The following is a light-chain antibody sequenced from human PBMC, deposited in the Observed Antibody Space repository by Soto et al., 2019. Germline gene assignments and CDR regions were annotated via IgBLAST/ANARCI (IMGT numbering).Light chain of an antibody. J-gene: IGLJ3*02. Sequence: QTVVTQEPSFSVSPGATVILTCGLSSGSVSTNNYPSWYQQTPGQAPRTLIYSTYTRSSGVPDRFSASILGNKAALTITGGQADDESDYFCVLYMGSGIWVFGGGTKLTVL. CDR3: VLYMGSGIWV. CDR2: STY. CDR1: SGSVSTNNY. V-gene: IGLV8-61*01.